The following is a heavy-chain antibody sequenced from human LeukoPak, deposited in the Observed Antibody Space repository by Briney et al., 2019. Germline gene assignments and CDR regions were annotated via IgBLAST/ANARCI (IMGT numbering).Heavy chain of an antibody. CDR2: INPNSGGT. CDR1: GYTFTGYY. V-gene: IGHV1-2*02. D-gene: IGHD6-13*01. Sequence: ASLKVSCKASGYTFTGYYMHWVRQAPGQGLEWMGWINPNSGGTNYAQKFQGRVTMTRDTSISTAYMELSRLRSDDTAVYYCARGGGIAGPNWFDPWGQGTLVTVSS. J-gene: IGHJ5*02. CDR3: ARGGGIAGPNWFDP.